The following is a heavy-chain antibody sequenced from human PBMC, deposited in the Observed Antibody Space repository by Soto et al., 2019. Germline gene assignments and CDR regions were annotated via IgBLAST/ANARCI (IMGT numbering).Heavy chain of an antibody. Sequence: ASVKVSCKASGDTFNFYTINWVRQATGQGLEWMGWMNPNSGNTDYAQKFQGRVTMTRNTSISTAYMELSSLRSEDTAVYYCAREKTSYGMDVWGQGTTVTVSS. V-gene: IGHV1-8*02. J-gene: IGHJ6*02. CDR2: MNPNSGNT. CDR3: AREKTSYGMDV. CDR1: GDTFNFYT.